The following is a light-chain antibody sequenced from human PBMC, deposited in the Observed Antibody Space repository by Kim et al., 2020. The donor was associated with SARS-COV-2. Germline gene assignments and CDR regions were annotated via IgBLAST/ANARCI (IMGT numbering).Light chain of an antibody. CDR1: SSNVGNEG. V-gene: IGLV10-54*01. Sequence: KTATPTCTGSSSNVGNEGAAWLQQHQGHPPKLLSYRNNNRPSGISERLSASRSGNTASLTISGLQPEDEADYYCTAWDSSLSAWVFGGGTKVTVL. CDR2: RNN. J-gene: IGLJ3*02. CDR3: TAWDSSLSAWV.